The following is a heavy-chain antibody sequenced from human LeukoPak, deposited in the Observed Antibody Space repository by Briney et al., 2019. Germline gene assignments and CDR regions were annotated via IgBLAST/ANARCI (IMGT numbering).Heavy chain of an antibody. V-gene: IGHV3-53*01. D-gene: IGHD2-8*01. CDR2: IYSAGST. Sequence: GGSLRLSCTVSGFTVSSNSMSWVRQAPGKGLEWVSFIYSAGSTHYADSVKGRFTISRDNAKNSLYLQMNSLRAEDTAVYYCARDLYRYFDYWGQGTLVTVSS. CDR3: ARDLYRYFDY. J-gene: IGHJ4*02. CDR1: GFTVSSNS.